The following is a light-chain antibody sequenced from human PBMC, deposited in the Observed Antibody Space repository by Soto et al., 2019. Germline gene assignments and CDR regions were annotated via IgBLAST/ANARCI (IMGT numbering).Light chain of an antibody. CDR1: NSNIGGTY. CDR2: GTY. J-gene: IGLJ1*01. V-gene: IGLV1-47*02. Sequence: QLVLTQPPSVSGTPGQAVSISCSGANSNIGGTYVYWYQQLPGAAPKVLIYGTYERPSGVPGRFSASKSGTSASLAISGLRSEDEATYYCAAWDDSLSGYVFGTGTKVTVL. CDR3: AAWDDSLSGYV.